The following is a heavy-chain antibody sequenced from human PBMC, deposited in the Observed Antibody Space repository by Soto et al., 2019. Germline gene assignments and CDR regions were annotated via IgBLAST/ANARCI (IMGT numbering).Heavy chain of an antibody. CDR2: IYYSGST. CDR1: GGSISSSSYY. V-gene: IGHV4-39*01. D-gene: IGHD2-15*01. Sequence: PSETLSLTCTVSGGSISSSSYYWGWIRQPPGKGLEWIGSIYYSGSTYYNPSLKSRVTISVDTSKNQFSLKLSSVTAADTAVYYCAHVAAKGGFDDWGQGTLVTVSS. CDR3: AHVAAKGGFDD. J-gene: IGHJ4*02.